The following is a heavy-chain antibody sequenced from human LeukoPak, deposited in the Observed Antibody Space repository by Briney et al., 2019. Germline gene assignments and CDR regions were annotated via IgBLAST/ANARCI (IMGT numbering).Heavy chain of an antibody. J-gene: IGHJ4*02. CDR1: GGSISSYY. CDR3: ARGITMVRGVPLPFDY. Sequence: PSETLSLTCTVSGGSISSYYWSWIRPPPGKGLEWVGYIYYSGSTNYNPSLKSRVTISVDTSKNQFSLKLSSVTAADTVVFYCARGITMVRGVPLPFDYWGQGTLVTVSS. D-gene: IGHD3-10*01. CDR2: IYYSGST. V-gene: IGHV4-59*01.